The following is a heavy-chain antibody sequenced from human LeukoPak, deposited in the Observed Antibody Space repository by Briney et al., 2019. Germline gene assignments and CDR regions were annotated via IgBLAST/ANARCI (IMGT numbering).Heavy chain of an antibody. Sequence: PGGSLRLSCAASGFPLSSYSINWVHQAPGKGLEWVSYISSSGSAIYYVDSVKGRFTVSRDNAKNSLSLQMNSPRAEDTAVYYCVRVKGSYFDYWGQGALVTVSS. CDR1: GFPLSSYS. D-gene: IGHD2-15*01. J-gene: IGHJ4*02. CDR3: VRVKGSYFDY. CDR2: ISSSGSAI. V-gene: IGHV3-48*01.